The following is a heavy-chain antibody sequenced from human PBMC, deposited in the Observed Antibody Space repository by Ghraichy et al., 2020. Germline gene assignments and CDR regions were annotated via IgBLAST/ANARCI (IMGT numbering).Heavy chain of an antibody. CDR2: ISGSGDST. CDR1: GFTFSNYA. Sequence: GESLNISCAASGFTFSNYAMTWVRQAPGKGLEWVSGISGSGDSTYYSDSVKGRFTISRDNSKNTVYLQMDSLRADDTAVYYCAKDLPIFGVVMMDVWGKGTTVTVSS. D-gene: IGHD3-3*01. V-gene: IGHV3-23*01. J-gene: IGHJ6*04. CDR3: AKDLPIFGVVMMDV.